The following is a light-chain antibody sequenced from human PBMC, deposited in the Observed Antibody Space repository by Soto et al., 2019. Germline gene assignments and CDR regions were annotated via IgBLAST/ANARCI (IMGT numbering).Light chain of an antibody. CDR1: QSIGNW. CDR3: QQYDSYPYT. V-gene: IGKV1-5*03. CDR2: KAF. Sequence: DIQMTQSPSTLSASEGDRVTITCRASQSIGNWLAWYQQKTGKAPKLLIYKAFILQSGVPARFSGSGSGTEFTLTISSLQPDDFATYYCQQYDSYPYTFGQGTKLEIK. J-gene: IGKJ2*01.